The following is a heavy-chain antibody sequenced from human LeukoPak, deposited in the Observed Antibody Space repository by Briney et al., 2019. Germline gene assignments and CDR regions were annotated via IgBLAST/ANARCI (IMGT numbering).Heavy chain of an antibody. V-gene: IGHV3-23*01. CDR3: AKAQSSGWWDALDI. J-gene: IGHJ3*02. CDR2: ISGSGGST. D-gene: IGHD6-19*01. CDR1: GFTFSSYA. Sequence: GGSLRLSCAASGFTFSSYAMSWVRQAPGKGLEWGSAISGSGGSTYYADSVKGRFTISRDNSKNTLYQQMNSLRAEDTAVYYCAKAQSSGWWDALDIWGQGTMVTVSS.